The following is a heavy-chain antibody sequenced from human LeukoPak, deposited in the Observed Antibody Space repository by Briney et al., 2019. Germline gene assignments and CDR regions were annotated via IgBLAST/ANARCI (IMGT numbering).Heavy chain of an antibody. J-gene: IGHJ4*02. CDR2: INPNSGGT. CDR3: ARVVVTALTLFDY. D-gene: IGHD2-21*02. Sequence: ASVKVSCKASGYTFTGYYMHWVRQAPGQGLEWMGWINPNSGGTNYAQKFQGRVTMTRDTSISTAYMELSRLRSDDTAVHYCARVVVTALTLFDYWGQGTLVTVSS. CDR1: GYTFTGYY. V-gene: IGHV1-2*02.